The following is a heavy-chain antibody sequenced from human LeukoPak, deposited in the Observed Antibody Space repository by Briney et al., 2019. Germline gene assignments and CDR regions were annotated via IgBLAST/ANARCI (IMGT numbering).Heavy chain of an antibody. CDR3: ARGKLEMATAFDY. Sequence: SETLSLTWTVSGGSIWSVGDYWSWIRQHAGNGLEWIEYIYYSGSTYYNPSLKIRVTISVDTSKNQFSLKLSSVTAADTAVYYCARGKLEMATAFDYWGQGTLVTVSS. CDR2: IYYSGST. D-gene: IGHD5-24*01. CDR1: GGSIWSVGDY. V-gene: IGHV4-31*02. J-gene: IGHJ4*02.